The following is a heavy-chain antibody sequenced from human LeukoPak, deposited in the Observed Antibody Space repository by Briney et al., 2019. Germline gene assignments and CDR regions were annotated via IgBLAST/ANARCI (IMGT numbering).Heavy chain of an antibody. CDR3: AKDIHHFVIAAATRKYHFDC. CDR2: ISWNSGSI. CDR1: GFTFDDYA. V-gene: IGHV3-9*01. D-gene: IGHD6-13*01. Sequence: GGSLRLSCAASGFTFDDYAMHWVRQAPGKGLEWVSGISWNSGSIGYADSVKGRFTISRDNAKNSLYLQMNSLRAEDTALYYCAKDIHHFVIAAATRKYHFDCLGQGALVTVSS. J-gene: IGHJ4*01.